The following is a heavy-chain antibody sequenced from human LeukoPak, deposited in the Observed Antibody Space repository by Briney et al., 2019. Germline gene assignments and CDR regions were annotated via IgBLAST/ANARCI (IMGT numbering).Heavy chain of an antibody. V-gene: IGHV3-23*01. Sequence: SGGSLRLSCAASGFTFSSYEMNWVRQAPGKGLEWVSAISTTGGTTYYADSVRGRFTISRDNSRNTLYLQMNSLRAEDTAIYYCAKNGDRGAYCSGGTCYPYYYYYMDVWGKGTTVTISS. CDR2: ISTTGGTT. CDR1: GFTFSSYE. CDR3: AKNGDRGAYCSGGTCYPYYYYYMDV. D-gene: IGHD2-15*01. J-gene: IGHJ6*03.